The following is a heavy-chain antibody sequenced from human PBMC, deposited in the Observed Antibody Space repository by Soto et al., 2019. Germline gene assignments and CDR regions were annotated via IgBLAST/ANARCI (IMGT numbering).Heavy chain of an antibody. J-gene: IGHJ5*02. CDR3: ARCYYDILTGYSFWFDP. CDR2: IYYSGST. V-gene: IGHV4-31*03. Sequence: QVQLQESGPGLVKPSQTLSLTCTVSGGSISSGGYYWSWIRQHPGKGLEWIGYIYYSGSTYYNPSLKSRVTISVDTSKNQFSLKLSSVTAADTAVYYCARCYYDILTGYSFWFDPWGQGTLVTVSS. CDR1: GGSISSGGYY. D-gene: IGHD3-9*01.